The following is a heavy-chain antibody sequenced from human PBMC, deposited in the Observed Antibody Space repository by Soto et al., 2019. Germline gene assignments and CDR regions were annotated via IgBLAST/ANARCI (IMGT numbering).Heavy chain of an antibody. CDR1: GGSISSGGYY. CDR3: ARESSSSYYYYYYMDV. V-gene: IGHV4-31*03. D-gene: IGHD6-6*01. J-gene: IGHJ6*03. CDR2: IYYGGST. Sequence: QVQLQESGPGLVKPSQTLSLTCTVSGGSISSGGYYWGWIRQHPGKGLGWIGYIYYGGSTYYNPSLKSRVTISVDTSKNQFSLKLSSVTAADTAVYYCARESSSSYYYYYYMDVWGKGTTVTVSS.